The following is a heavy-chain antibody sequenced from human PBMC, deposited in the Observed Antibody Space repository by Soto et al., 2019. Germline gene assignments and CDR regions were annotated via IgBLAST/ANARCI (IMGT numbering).Heavy chain of an antibody. J-gene: IGHJ4*02. CDR2: ISGGGDGT. Sequence: EVQLLESGGGLVQPGGSLRLSCAASGFTFSTYAMTWVRQGPGKVLEWVSAISGGGDGTYYADSAKGRFTISRDNSKNALYLQRNRLRAEDTSIYYCANDWGYSGSFKGGYYFDHWGQVTLVTVSS. CDR1: GFTFSTYA. V-gene: IGHV3-23*01. CDR3: ANDWGYSGSFKGGYYFDH. D-gene: IGHD1-26*01.